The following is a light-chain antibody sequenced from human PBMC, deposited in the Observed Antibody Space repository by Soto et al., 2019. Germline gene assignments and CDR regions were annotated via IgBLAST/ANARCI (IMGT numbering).Light chain of an antibody. CDR3: QQYNNWPPRT. CDR2: GAS. J-gene: IGKJ1*01. V-gene: IGKV3-15*01. Sequence: EIVMTQSPATLSVSPGERATLSCRASQSVNNNLAWYQQKPGQAPRPLIYGASTRATGIPARFSGSGSGTEFTLTISSLQSEDVAVYYCQQYNNWPPRTFGQGTKVEI. CDR1: QSVNNN.